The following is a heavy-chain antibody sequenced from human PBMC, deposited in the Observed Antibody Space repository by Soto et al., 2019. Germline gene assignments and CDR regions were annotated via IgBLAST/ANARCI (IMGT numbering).Heavy chain of an antibody. Sequence: KVSFKASGVTFSSYAISWVRHAAGQGLEWMGGIIPIFGTANYAQKFQGRVTITADESTSTAYMELSSLRSEDTAVYYCARVGGRDGYNYYYYYYGMDVWGQGTTVTVSS. CDR1: GVTFSSYA. D-gene: IGHD5-12*01. CDR2: IIPIFGTA. J-gene: IGHJ6*02. V-gene: IGHV1-69*01. CDR3: ARVGGRDGYNYYYYYYGMDV.